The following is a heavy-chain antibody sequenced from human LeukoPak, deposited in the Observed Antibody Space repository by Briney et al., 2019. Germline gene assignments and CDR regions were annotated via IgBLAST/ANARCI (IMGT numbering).Heavy chain of an antibody. Sequence: GGSLRLSCEVSGFTFSNAWMSWVRQAPGKGLEWVSRIKSKTDGGTTDYAAPVKGRFTISRDDSKNTLYLQMNSLKTEDTAVYYCTTVNYDSSGYPYYYYYYMDVWGKGTTVTVSS. V-gene: IGHV3-15*01. CDR3: TTVNYDSSGYPYYYYYYMDV. D-gene: IGHD3-22*01. J-gene: IGHJ6*03. CDR1: GFTFSNAW. CDR2: IKSKTDGGTT.